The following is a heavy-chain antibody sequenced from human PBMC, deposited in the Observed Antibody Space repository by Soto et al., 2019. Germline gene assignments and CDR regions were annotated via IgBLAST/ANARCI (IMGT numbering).Heavy chain of an antibody. CDR2: IWYDGSKK. J-gene: IGHJ6*02. Sequence: QVQVVESGGGVVQPGRSLRLSCAASGFTFSSFGMHWVRQAPGKGLEWVSLIWYDGSKKSYGDSVKGRFTISRDNSRNTVYVQLNSLRADDTAVYYCARDASYYSLWSGYYPSRNGMDVWGQWTKVTVSS. V-gene: IGHV3-33*01. D-gene: IGHD3-3*01. CDR3: ARDASYYSLWSGYYPSRNGMDV. CDR1: GFTFSSFG.